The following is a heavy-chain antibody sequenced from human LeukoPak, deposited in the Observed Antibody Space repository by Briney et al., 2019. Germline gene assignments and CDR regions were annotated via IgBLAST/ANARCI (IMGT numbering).Heavy chain of an antibody. D-gene: IGHD3-3*01. CDR3: ARDRGGFWSGYYSNDAFDI. J-gene: IGHJ3*02. V-gene: IGHV4-61*01. CDR1: GGSISSSSYY. Sequence: SETLSLTCTVSGGSISSSSYYWSWIRQPPGKGLEWIGYIYYSGSTNYNPSLKSRVTISVDTSKNQFSLKLSSVTAADTAVYYCARDRGGFWSGYYSNDAFDIWGQGTMVTVSS. CDR2: IYYSGST.